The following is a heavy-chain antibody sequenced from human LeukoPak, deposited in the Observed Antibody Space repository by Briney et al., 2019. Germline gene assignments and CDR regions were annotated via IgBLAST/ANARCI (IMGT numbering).Heavy chain of an antibody. CDR1: GFTFSSYE. Sequence: GGSLRLSCAASGFTFSSYEMNWVRQAPGKGLEWVSGISSIDGSTYYADSVKGRFTVSRDNSKNTLYLQMNSLRAEDTAVYYCAKVASGSYYNWPFDYWGQGTLVTVSS. V-gene: IGHV3-23*01. CDR3: AKVASGSYYNWPFDY. CDR2: ISSIDGST. D-gene: IGHD1-26*01. J-gene: IGHJ4*02.